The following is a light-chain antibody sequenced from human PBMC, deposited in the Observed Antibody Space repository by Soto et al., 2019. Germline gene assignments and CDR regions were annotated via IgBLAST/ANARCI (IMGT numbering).Light chain of an antibody. CDR1: QSVSSN. CDR3: QQYNIWTRVT. CDR2: GAS. V-gene: IGKV3-15*01. J-gene: IGKJ5*01. Sequence: EIVMTHSPATMSVSPGERATLSCRASQSVSSNLAWYQQKPCQAPRRLIYGASTRANGIPARFSGSGSGTEFTLTISSLQSEDFAVHYCQQYNIWTRVTFGQGTRWRL.